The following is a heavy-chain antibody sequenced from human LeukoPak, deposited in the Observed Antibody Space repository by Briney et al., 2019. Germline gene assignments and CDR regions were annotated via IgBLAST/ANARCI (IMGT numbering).Heavy chain of an antibody. D-gene: IGHD3-22*01. J-gene: IGHJ4*02. Sequence: SETLSLTCTVSGGSISSGGYYRSWIRQHPGKGLEWIGYIYYSGSTYYNPSLKSRVTISVDTSKNQFSLKLSSVTAADTAVYYCARAVADYYDSSGYYNDYWGQGTLVTVSS. CDR3: ARAVADYYDSSGYYNDY. V-gene: IGHV4-31*03. CDR1: GGSISSGGYY. CDR2: IYYSGST.